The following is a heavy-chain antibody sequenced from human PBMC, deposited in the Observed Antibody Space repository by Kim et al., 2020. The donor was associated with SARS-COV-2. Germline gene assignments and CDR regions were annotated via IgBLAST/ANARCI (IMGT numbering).Heavy chain of an antibody. Sequence: ASVKVSCKVSGYTLTELSMHWVRQAPGKGLEWMGGFDPEDGETIYAQKFQGRVTMTEDTSTDTAYMELSSLRSEDTAVYYCATAGPLLRYFDWLLYDAFDIWGQGTMVTVSS. CDR2: FDPEDGET. V-gene: IGHV1-24*01. CDR3: ATAGPLLRYFDWLLYDAFDI. D-gene: IGHD3-9*01. J-gene: IGHJ3*02. CDR1: GYTLTELS.